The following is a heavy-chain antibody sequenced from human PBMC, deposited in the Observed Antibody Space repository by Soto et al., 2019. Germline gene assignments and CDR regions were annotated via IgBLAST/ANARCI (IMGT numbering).Heavy chain of an antibody. J-gene: IGHJ6*04. V-gene: IGHV5-51*01. CDR1: GYSFTSYW. Sequence: GESLKISCKGSGYSFTSYWIGWVRQMPGKGLEWMGIIYPGDSDTRYSPSFQGQVTISADKSISTAYLQWSSLKASDTAMYYCARHPGGVSDFLTDQAAYGRDVWGKGPTSPVSS. CDR2: IYPGDSDT. D-gene: IGHD3-9*01. CDR3: ARHPGGVSDFLTDQAAYGRDV.